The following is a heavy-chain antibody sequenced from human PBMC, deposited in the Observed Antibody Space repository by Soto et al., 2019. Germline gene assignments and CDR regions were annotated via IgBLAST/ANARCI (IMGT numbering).Heavy chain of an antibody. V-gene: IGHV1-18*01. CDR2: ISPYNGNT. CDR1: GYTFTSYA. CDR3: ARGGRTLVRGVTYSWFDP. D-gene: IGHD3-10*01. J-gene: IGHJ5*02. Sequence: QVQLVQSGTEVKKPGASVKVSCKASGYTFTSYAINWVRQAPGQGLEWMGWISPYNGNTDYAQNLQGRVTLTTETSASTAYRELRSLRSEDTAVYYCARGGRTLVRGVTYSWFDPWGQGTLVTVSS.